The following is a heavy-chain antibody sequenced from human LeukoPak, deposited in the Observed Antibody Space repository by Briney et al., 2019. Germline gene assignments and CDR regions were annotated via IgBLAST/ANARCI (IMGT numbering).Heavy chain of an antibody. CDR3: ARFPSYGSGTYYSDY. J-gene: IGHJ4*02. V-gene: IGHV4-59*08. CDR2: IYYSGST. Sequence: SETLSLTCTVSGGSISSYYWSWIRQPPGKGLEWIGYIYYSGSTNYNPSLKSRVTISVDTSKIQFSLKPSSVTAADTAVYYCARFPSYGSGTYYSDYWGQGTLVTVSS. D-gene: IGHD3-10*01. CDR1: GGSISSYY.